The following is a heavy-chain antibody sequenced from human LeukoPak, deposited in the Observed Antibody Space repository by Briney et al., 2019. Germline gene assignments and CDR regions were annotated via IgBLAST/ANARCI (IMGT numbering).Heavy chain of an antibody. CDR2: IYYSGST. D-gene: IGHD1-26*01. Sequence: SETLSLTCTVSGGSISPYYWSWIRQPPGKGLEWIGYIYYSGSTNYNPSLKSRVTISVDTSKNQFSLKLSSVTAADTAVYYCARETRVGAARYYYYYMDVWGKGTTVTISS. V-gene: IGHV4-59*12. J-gene: IGHJ6*03. CDR3: ARETRVGAARYYYYYMDV. CDR1: GGSISPYY.